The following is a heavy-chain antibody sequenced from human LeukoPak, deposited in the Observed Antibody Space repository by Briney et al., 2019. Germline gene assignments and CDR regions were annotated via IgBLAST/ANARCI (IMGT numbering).Heavy chain of an antibody. V-gene: IGHV3-48*03. Sequence: GGSLRLSCAASGFTFSSYEMNWVRQAPGEGLEWVSYISSICSTIYYADSVKGRFTISRDNDKNSLYLQMNSLRAEDTAVYYCARILRYSSVFDYWGQGTLVTVSS. J-gene: IGHJ4*02. CDR1: GFTFSSYE. CDR3: ARILRYSSVFDY. D-gene: IGHD3-9*01. CDR2: ISSICSTI.